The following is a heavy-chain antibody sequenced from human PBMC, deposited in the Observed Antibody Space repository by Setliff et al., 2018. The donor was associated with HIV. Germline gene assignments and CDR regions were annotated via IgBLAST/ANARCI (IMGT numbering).Heavy chain of an antibody. D-gene: IGHD3-3*01. CDR1: GYSFTAYY. CDR2: IWYDGSYK. Sequence: SCKASGYSFTAYYVHWVRQAPGKGLEWVAVIWYDGSYKYYADSVKGRFTISRDNSKNTLYLQMNSLRAEDTAVYYCARDANYNFWSGHYTSPSYFDYWGQGTLVTVSS. V-gene: IGHV3-33*01. CDR3: ARDANYNFWSGHYTSPSYFDY. J-gene: IGHJ4*02.